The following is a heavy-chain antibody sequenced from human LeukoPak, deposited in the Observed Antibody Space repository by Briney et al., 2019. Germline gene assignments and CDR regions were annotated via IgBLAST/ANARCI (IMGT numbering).Heavy chain of an antibody. D-gene: IGHD2-8*01. CDR2: INPNSGGT. J-gene: IGHJ5*02. V-gene: IGHV1-2*02. CDR1: GYAFTGYY. CDR3: ARVVYAPPPQPAYAWFDP. Sequence: ASVKVSCKASGYAFTGYYMHWVRQAPGRGLEWMGWINPNSGGTNYAQKFQGRVTMTRDTSISTAYMELSSLRSDDTAVYYCARVVYAPPPQPAYAWFDPWGQGTLVTVSS.